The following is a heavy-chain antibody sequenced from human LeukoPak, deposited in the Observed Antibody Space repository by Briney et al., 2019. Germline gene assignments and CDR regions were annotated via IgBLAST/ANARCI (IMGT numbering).Heavy chain of an antibody. CDR2: INPSGGST. CDR1: GYTFTSYY. J-gene: IGHJ4*02. D-gene: IGHD3-22*01. CDR3: ARTYYYDSSGYYPYY. V-gene: IGHV1-46*01. Sequence: ASVKVSCKASGYTFTSYYMHWVRQAPGQGLEWMGIINPSGGSTSYAQKFQGRVTMTRDTSTSTVYMVLSSLRSEDTAVYYCARTYYYDSSGYYPYYWGQGTLVTVSS.